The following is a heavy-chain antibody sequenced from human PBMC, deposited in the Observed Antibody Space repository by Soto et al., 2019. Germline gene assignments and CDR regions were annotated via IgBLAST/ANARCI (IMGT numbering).Heavy chain of an antibody. J-gene: IGHJ2*01. CDR2: ISGSGGST. CDR3: AKGYPSSGWYLYFDL. D-gene: IGHD6-19*01. Sequence: PGGSLRLSCAAFGFTFSSYAMSWVRQAPGKGLEWVSAISGSGGSTYYADSVKGRFTISRDNSKNTLYLQMNSLRAEDTAVYYCAKGYPSSGWYLYFDLWGRGTLVTVSS. V-gene: IGHV3-23*01. CDR1: GFTFSSYA.